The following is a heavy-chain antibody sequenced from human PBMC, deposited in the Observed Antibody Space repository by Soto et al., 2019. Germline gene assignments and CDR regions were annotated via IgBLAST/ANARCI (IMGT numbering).Heavy chain of an antibody. D-gene: IGHD3-22*01. CDR1: GGTFSSYT. Sequence: QVQLVQSGAEVKKPGSSVKVSCKASGGTFSSYTISWVRQAPGQGLEWMGRIIPILGIANYAQKFQGRVTITADKXXSTAYMELSILRSENTAVYYCASGAGTMIVVPPLYWGQGTLVTVSS. V-gene: IGHV1-69*02. CDR2: IIPILGIA. J-gene: IGHJ4*02. CDR3: ASGAGTMIVVPPLY.